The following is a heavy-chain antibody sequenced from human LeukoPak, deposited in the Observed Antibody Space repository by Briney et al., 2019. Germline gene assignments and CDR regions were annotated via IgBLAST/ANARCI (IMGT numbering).Heavy chain of an antibody. CDR1: GFTFSSYS. D-gene: IGHD2-2*01. Sequence: GGSLRLSCAASGFTFSSYSMNWVRQAPGKGLEWVSYISSASGSIYYADSVKRRFTISRDNAKNSLFLQMNSLRAEDTAVYYCARLPAYCSSTSCYYDYWGQGTLVTVSS. J-gene: IGHJ4*02. V-gene: IGHV3-48*04. CDR2: ISSASGSI. CDR3: ARLPAYCSSTSCYYDY.